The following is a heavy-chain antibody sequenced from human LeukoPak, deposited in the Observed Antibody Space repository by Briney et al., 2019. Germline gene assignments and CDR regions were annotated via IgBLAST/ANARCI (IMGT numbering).Heavy chain of an antibody. D-gene: IGHD3-10*01. Sequence: SETLSLTCTVSGGSISSGGYYWSWIRQHPGKGLEWTGYIYYSGSTYYNPSLKSRVTISVDTSKNQFSLKLSSVTAADTAVYYCARFPSGEVYYYYGMDVWGQGTTVTVSS. V-gene: IGHV4-31*03. CDR2: IYYSGST. J-gene: IGHJ6*02. CDR3: ARFPSGEVYYYYGMDV. CDR1: GGSISSGGYY.